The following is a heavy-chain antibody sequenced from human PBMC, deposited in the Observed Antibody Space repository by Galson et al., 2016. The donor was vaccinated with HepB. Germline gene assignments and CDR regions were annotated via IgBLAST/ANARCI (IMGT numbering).Heavy chain of an antibody. CDR1: GYTFTTHD. Sequence: SVKVSCKASGYTFTTHDINWVPQATGQGLEWMGWMNPNSGTTGYAQKFQGRVTMTINTSISTAYMELSSLRSEDTAMYYCARSPRGTKFDSWGQGTLVTVSS. V-gene: IGHV1-8*01. D-gene: IGHD2-8*01. CDR2: MNPNSGTT. J-gene: IGHJ4*02. CDR3: ARSPRGTKFDS.